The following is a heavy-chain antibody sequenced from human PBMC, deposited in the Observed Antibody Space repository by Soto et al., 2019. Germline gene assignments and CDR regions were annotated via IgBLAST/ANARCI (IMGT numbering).Heavy chain of an antibody. CDR3: AKDLRERGCSGGSCYPLWRTFDY. Sequence: GGSLRLSCAASGFTFSSYGMHWVRQAPGKGLEWVAVISYDGSNKYYADSVKGRFTISRDNSKNTLYLQMNSLRAEDTAVYYCAKDLRERGCSGGSCYPLWRTFDYWGQGTLVTVSS. CDR1: GFTFSSYG. CDR2: ISYDGSNK. V-gene: IGHV3-30*18. D-gene: IGHD2-15*01. J-gene: IGHJ4*02.